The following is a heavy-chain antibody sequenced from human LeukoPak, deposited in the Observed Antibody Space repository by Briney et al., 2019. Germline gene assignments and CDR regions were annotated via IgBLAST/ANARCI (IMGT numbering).Heavy chain of an antibody. D-gene: IGHD3-22*01. CDR2: VNTDGSST. J-gene: IGHJ3*02. CDR3: ARELGVGVIGDAFDI. Sequence: GGSLRLSCAVSGFTLGSYWIHWVRQAPGQGLAWVSRVNTDGSSTTYAESVKGRFTISKDNAKNTLYLQMNGQRAEDTAVYYCARELGVGVIGDAFDIWGQGTVVTVSS. V-gene: IGHV3-74*01. CDR1: GFTLGSYW.